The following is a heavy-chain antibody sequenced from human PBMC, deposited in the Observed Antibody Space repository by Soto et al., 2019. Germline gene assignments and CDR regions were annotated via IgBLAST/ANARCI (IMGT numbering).Heavy chain of an antibody. CDR1: GYTFTSYA. D-gene: IGHD6-6*01. J-gene: IGHJ4*02. Sequence: QVQLLQSGAEVKKPGASVKVSCKTSGYTFTSYAISWVRQAPGQGLEWLGWISAYNGTTNYAQKLHGRVTMTTDTSTGTAYMDLRSLRSDDTALYYCARVEAGPSPIAARRYYFAYWGQGTLVTVSS. CDR2: ISAYNGTT. CDR3: ARVEAGPSPIAARRYYFAY. V-gene: IGHV1-18*04.